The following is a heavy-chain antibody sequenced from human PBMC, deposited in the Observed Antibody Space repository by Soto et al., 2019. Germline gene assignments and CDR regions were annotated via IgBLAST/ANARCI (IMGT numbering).Heavy chain of an antibody. V-gene: IGHV3-23*01. CDR1: GFTYSGYA. D-gene: IGHD1-1*01. J-gene: IGHJ5*02. CDR2: ISASGGNT. CDR3: SKDRCSAGTTVRFDP. Sequence: GGSLRLSCAASGFTYSGYAMSWVRQAPGRGLEWVSSISASGGNTYYADSVKGRFTISRDNSKNTLYLHMNSLSVEDTAIYYCSKDRCSAGTTVRFDPWGQGTLVTVSS.